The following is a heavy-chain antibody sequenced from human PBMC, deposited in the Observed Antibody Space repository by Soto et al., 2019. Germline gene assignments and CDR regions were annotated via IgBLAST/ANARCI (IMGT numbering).Heavy chain of an antibody. CDR2: INHSGST. CDR1: GGSFSGYY. Sequence: PSETLSLTCAVYGGSFSGYYWSWIRQPPGKGLEWVGEINHSGSTNYNPSLKSRVTISVDTSKNQFSLKLSSVTAADTAVYYCARLSVVTTCWFDPWGQGTLVTVSS. J-gene: IGHJ5*02. D-gene: IGHD4-4*01. V-gene: IGHV4-34*01. CDR3: ARLSVVTTCWFDP.